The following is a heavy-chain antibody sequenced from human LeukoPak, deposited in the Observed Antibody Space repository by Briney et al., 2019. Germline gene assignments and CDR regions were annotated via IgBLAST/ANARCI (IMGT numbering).Heavy chain of an antibody. Sequence: PGGSLRLSCAASGFTFSSYSMNWVRQAPGKGLEWVSSISGSSSYIYYADSVKGRFTISRDNSKNTLYLQMNSLRAEDTAVYYCARDTYIAAAMIVFDYWGQGTLVTVSS. CDR2: ISGSSSYI. D-gene: IGHD6-13*01. CDR1: GFTFSSYS. V-gene: IGHV3-21*01. CDR3: ARDTYIAAAMIVFDY. J-gene: IGHJ4*02.